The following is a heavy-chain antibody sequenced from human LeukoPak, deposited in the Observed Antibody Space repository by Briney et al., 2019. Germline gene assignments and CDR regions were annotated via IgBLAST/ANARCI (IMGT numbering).Heavy chain of an antibody. CDR1: DDSITIYY. D-gene: IGHD4-11*01. J-gene: IGHJ6*03. V-gene: IGHV4-59*01. CDR3: ARGRVSSSTWYSTYYYFFYMDF. CDR2: VDHTGST. Sequence: NSSETLSLTCTVSDDSITIYYWTWIRQPPGKGLEWVGYVDHTGSTKFNPSLNGRVSISRDTSNNFFSLRLRSVTAADTAVYFCARGRVSSSTWYSTYYYFFYMDFWGKGTTVTVSS.